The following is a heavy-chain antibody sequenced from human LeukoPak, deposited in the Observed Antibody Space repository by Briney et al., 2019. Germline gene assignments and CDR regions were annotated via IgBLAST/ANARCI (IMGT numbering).Heavy chain of an antibody. V-gene: IGHV4-39*07. CDR3: ARLYYYDRHFDY. Sequence: SETLSLTCTVSGGSISSSSYYWGWIRQPPGKGLEWIGSIYYSGSTNYNPSLKSRVTISVDTSKNQFSLRLSSVTAADTAVYYCARLYYYDRHFDYWGQGTLVTVSS. J-gene: IGHJ4*02. CDR1: GGSISSSSYY. D-gene: IGHD3-22*01. CDR2: IYYSGST.